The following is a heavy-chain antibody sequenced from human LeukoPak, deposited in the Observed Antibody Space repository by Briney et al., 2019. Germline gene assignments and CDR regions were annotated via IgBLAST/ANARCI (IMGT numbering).Heavy chain of an antibody. CDR2: IHHSGTT. Sequence: SETLSLTCIVSGYSIDSGYFWGWIRQPPGKGLEWIGNIHHSGTTYCNPSLKSRVTISVDTSKNQFSLNLTSVTAADTAVYYCARLPQPVKYYYYYYIDVWGKGTTVTVSS. CDR1: GYSIDSGYF. CDR3: ARLPQPVKYYYYYYIDV. D-gene: IGHD1-14*01. J-gene: IGHJ6*03. V-gene: IGHV4-38-2*02.